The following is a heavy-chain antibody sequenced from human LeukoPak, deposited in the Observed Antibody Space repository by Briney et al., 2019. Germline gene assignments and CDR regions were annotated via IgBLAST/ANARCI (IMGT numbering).Heavy chain of an antibody. D-gene: IGHD2-2*01. CDR1: GFTFSSYG. CDR3: ISSSRDYFDY. V-gene: IGHV3-30*03. CDR2: ISYDGSNK. Sequence: GGSLRLSCAASGFTFSSYGMHWVRQAPGKGLEWVAVISYDGSNKYYADSVKGRFTISRDNSKNTLYLQMNSLRAEDTAVYYCISSSRDYFDYWGQGTPVTVSS. J-gene: IGHJ4*02.